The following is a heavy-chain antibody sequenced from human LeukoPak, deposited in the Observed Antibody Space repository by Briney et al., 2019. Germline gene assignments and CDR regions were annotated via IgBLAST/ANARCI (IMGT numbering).Heavy chain of an antibody. J-gene: IGHJ4*02. CDR2: IYHSGST. CDR1: GGSISSSSYY. CDR3: ARPNDYGDDY. D-gene: IGHD4-17*01. V-gene: IGHV4-39*07. Sequence: SETLSLTCTVSGGSISSSSYYWGWIRQPPGKGLEWIGEIYHSGSTNYNPSLKSRVTISVDKSKNQFSLKLSSVTAADTAVYYCARPNDYGDDYWGQGTLVTVSS.